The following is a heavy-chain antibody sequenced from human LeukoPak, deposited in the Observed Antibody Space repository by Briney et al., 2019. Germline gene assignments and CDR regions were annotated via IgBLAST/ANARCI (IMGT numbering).Heavy chain of an antibody. CDR3: ARRGDGYNYNFDY. CDR2: IFYSGST. D-gene: IGHD5-24*01. J-gene: IGHJ4*02. Sequence: SETLSLTCTVSGGSISSYYWSWIRQPPGKGLEWIGYIFYSGSTNYNPSLKSRVTISVDTSKNQFSLKLSSVTAADTAVYYCARRGDGYNYNFDYWGQGTLVTVSS. CDR1: GGSISSYY. V-gene: IGHV4-59*08.